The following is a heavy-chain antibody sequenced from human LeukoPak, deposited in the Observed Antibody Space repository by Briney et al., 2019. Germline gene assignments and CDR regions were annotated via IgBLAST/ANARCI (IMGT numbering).Heavy chain of an antibody. CDR3: ARDLGWLHYAD. CDR2: IGGSGGFIT. CDR1: GFTFSSHG. V-gene: IGHV3-23*01. D-gene: IGHD5-12*01. Sequence: HPGGTLRLSCAASGFTFSSHGMNWVRQAPGKGLEWVSGIGGSGGFITYYADSVKGRFTVSRDNSKNTLFLQMNSLRADDTAIYYCARDLGWLHYADWGQGTLVTVSS. J-gene: IGHJ4*02.